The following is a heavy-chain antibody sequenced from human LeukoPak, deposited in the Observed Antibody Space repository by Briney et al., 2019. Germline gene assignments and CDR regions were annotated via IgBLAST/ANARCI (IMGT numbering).Heavy chain of an antibody. J-gene: IGHJ4*02. CDR3: AKDPLTYYDILTGYLDY. CDR1: GFTFTDYA. Sequence: QAGGSLRLSCAASGFTFTDYAMSWVRQAPEKGLEWVSTISHNGGGTYYAESVKGRFTISRDNAKNSLYLQMNSLRAEDTAVYYCAKDPLTYYDILTGYLDYWGQGTLVTVSS. D-gene: IGHD3-9*01. CDR2: ISHNGGGT. V-gene: IGHV3-23*01.